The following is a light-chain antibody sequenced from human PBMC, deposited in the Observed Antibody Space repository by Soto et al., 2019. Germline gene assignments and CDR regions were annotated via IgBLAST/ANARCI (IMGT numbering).Light chain of an antibody. CDR2: RNN. Sequence: QSVLTQPPSASGTPGQRVTISCSGSSSNIGSNYVYWYHQLPGTAPKLVIYRNNQRPSGVPDRISGSKSGTSASLAISGLRSEDEADYYCAAWDDILNGYVFGGGTKLTVL. CDR1: SSNIGSNY. J-gene: IGLJ1*01. CDR3: AAWDDILNGYV. V-gene: IGLV1-47*01.